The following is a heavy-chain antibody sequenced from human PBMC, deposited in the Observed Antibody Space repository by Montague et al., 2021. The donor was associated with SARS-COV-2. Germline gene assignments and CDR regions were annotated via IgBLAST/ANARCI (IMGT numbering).Heavy chain of an antibody. V-gene: IGHV4-34*01. CDR1: GGSFSTYS. CDR2: IHHGGST. J-gene: IGHJ6*03. CDR3: ARLGDGVVPSPILGVGPYYSYYYMDV. Sequence: SETLSLTCAVHGGSFSTYSWNWIRQPPGKGLEWIGEIHHGGSTNYSPSLKSRVTISADTSKNQFSPKLTSVAAADTAVYYCARLGDGVVPSPILGVGPYYSYYYMDVWGKGTTVTVSS. D-gene: IGHD3-10*01.